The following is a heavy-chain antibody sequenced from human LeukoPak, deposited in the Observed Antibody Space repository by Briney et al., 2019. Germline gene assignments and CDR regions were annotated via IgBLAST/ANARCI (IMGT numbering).Heavy chain of an antibody. CDR3: ATVTDYYGSGSFDY. Sequence: ASVKVSCKVSGYTLTELSMHWVRQAPGKGLEWMGGFDPEDGETIYAQKFQGRVTMTEDTSTDTAYMELSSLRSEDTAVYYCATVTDYYGSGSFDYWGQGTQVTVSS. V-gene: IGHV1-24*01. CDR2: FDPEDGET. CDR1: GYTLTELS. J-gene: IGHJ4*02. D-gene: IGHD3-10*01.